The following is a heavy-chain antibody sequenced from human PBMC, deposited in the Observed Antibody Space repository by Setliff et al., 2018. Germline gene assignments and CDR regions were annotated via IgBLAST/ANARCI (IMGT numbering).Heavy chain of an antibody. CDR1: GYTFTNFG. D-gene: IGHD3-3*01. CDR2: ISASNGKT. Sequence: ASVKVSCKASGYTFTNFGISWVREAPGQGLEWMGWISASNGKTNYAQKFQGRVTMTTDTSTSTAYMDLRSLRSDDTAVYYCARNSMIFGVLNTAEYFQHWGQGTLVTVSS. J-gene: IGHJ1*01. V-gene: IGHV1-18*01. CDR3: ARNSMIFGVLNTAEYFQH.